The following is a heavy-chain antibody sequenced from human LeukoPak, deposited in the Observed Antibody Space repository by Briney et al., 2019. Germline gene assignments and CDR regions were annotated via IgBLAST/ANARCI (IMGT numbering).Heavy chain of an antibody. V-gene: IGHV3-11*01. CDR3: ARVEGTYGS. D-gene: IGHD3-16*01. CDR1: GFTFSDLY. Sequence: GGSLRLSCAASGFTFSDLYMSWIRQAPGKGLEWISHMSGDGNVIYYADSVKGRFTISRDNAQHSVYLQMNSVRAEDTAVYYCARVEGTYGSWGQGTLATVS. J-gene: IGHJ4*02. CDR2: MSGDGNVI.